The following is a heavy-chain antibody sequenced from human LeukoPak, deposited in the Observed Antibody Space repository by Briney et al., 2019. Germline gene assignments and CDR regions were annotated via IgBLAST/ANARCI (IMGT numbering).Heavy chain of an antibody. V-gene: IGHV3-21*01. Sequence: GGSLRLSCEASGFTFNTYSMNWVRQAPGKGLEWVSFISSSSSYIHYADSVKGRFTISRDNAKNSLYLQMNSLRAEDTAVYYCARVVDTPMVLYGAFDIWGQGTMVTVSS. CDR3: ARVVDTPMVLYGAFDI. D-gene: IGHD5-18*01. CDR2: ISSSSSYI. J-gene: IGHJ3*02. CDR1: GFTFNTYS.